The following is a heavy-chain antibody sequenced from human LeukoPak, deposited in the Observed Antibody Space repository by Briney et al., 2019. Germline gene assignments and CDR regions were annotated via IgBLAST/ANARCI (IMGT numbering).Heavy chain of an antibody. Sequence: SETLSLTCTVSGGSISSYQWSWIRQPPGKGLEWIGNIYYSGSTNYSPSLKSRVIISVDTSKNQFSLKLSPVTAADTAVYYCARDRRRMAPAPFDYWGQGTLVTVSS. V-gene: IGHV4-59*01. D-gene: IGHD5-24*01. CDR1: GGSISSYQ. CDR3: ARDRRRMAPAPFDY. CDR2: IYYSGST. J-gene: IGHJ4*02.